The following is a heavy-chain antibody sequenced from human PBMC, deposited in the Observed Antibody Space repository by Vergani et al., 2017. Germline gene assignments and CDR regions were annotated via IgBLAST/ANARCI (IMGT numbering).Heavy chain of an antibody. V-gene: IGHV3-30*01. Sequence: QVQLVESGGGVVQPGRSLRLSCAASGFTFSSYAMHWVRQAPGKGLEWVAVISYDGSNKYYADSVKGRFTISRDNSKNTLYLQMNSLRAEDRAVYNCGRFSFPGPASYSSVMDAGAQGPRSPSP. CDR1: GFTFSSYA. D-gene: IGHD1-14*01. CDR2: ISYDGSNK. J-gene: IGHJ6*02. CDR3: GRFSFPGPASYSSVMDA.